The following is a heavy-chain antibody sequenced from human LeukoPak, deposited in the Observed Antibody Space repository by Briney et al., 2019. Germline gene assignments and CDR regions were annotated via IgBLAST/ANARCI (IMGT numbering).Heavy chain of an antibody. CDR3: ARQSGLDYCTNGVCYTQVRYYYYGMDV. D-gene: IGHD2-8*01. V-gene: IGHV4-61*01. Sequence: PSETLSLTCTVSGGSVSSGSYYWSWIRQPPGKGLEWIGYIYYSGSTNYNPSLKSRVTISVDTSKNQFSLKLSSVTAADTAVYYCARQSGLDYCTNGVCYTQVRYYYYGMDVWGQGTTVTVSS. J-gene: IGHJ6*02. CDR2: IYYSGST. CDR1: GGSVSSGSYY.